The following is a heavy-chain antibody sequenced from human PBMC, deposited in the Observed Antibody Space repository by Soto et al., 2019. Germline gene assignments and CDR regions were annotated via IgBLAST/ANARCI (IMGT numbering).Heavy chain of an antibody. J-gene: IGHJ6*02. Sequence: GGSLRLSCAASGFTFSSYGMHWVRQAPGKGLEWVAVISSDGTSRFYADSVKGRFTISRDNSKNTLYLQMNSLRAEDTAMYYCAKVRVKDYYYYAMDVWGQGTTVTVS. CDR2: ISSDGTSR. V-gene: IGHV3-30*18. CDR1: GFTFSSYG. D-gene: IGHD4-4*01. CDR3: AKVRVKDYYYYAMDV.